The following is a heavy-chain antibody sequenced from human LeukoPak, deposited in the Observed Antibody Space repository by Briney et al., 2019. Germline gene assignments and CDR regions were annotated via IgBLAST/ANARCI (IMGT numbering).Heavy chain of an antibody. D-gene: IGHD3-3*01. J-gene: IGHJ5*02. CDR2: IIPIFGIA. Sequence: GASVKVSCKASGGTFSSYAISWVRQAPGQGLEWMGRIIPIFGIANYAQKFQGRVTITADKSTSTAYMELSSLRSEDTAVYYCARAIFGVVITLELGFDPWGQGTLVTVSS. CDR1: GGTFSSYA. CDR3: ARAIFGVVITLELGFDP. V-gene: IGHV1-69*04.